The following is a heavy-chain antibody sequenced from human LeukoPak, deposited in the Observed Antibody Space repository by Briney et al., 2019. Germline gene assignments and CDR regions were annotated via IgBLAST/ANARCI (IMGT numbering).Heavy chain of an antibody. Sequence: SVKVSCKASGYTFTGYYMHWVRQAPGQGLEWMGGIIPIFGTANYAQKFQGRVTITADESTSTAYMELSSLRSEDTAVYYCARGVATIRFDYWGQGTLVTVSS. J-gene: IGHJ4*02. CDR1: GYTFTGYY. CDR2: IIPIFGTA. V-gene: IGHV1-69*13. D-gene: IGHD5-24*01. CDR3: ARGVATIRFDY.